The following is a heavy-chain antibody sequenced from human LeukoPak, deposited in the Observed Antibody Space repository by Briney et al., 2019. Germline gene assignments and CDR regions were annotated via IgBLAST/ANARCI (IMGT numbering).Heavy chain of an antibody. J-gene: IGHJ3*02. D-gene: IGHD1-26*01. CDR2: IYISGST. CDR1: GGSISSYY. Sequence: SETLSLTCTVSGGSISSYYWSWIRQPAGKGLEWIGRIYISGSTNYNPSLKSRVTISVDTSKNQFSLKLSSVTAADTALYYCARVRWELLLGAFDIWGQGTMATVSS. V-gene: IGHV4-4*07. CDR3: ARVRWELLLGAFDI.